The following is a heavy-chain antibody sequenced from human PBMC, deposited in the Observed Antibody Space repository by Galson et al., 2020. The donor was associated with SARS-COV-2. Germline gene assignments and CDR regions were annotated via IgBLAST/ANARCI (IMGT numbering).Heavy chain of an antibody. CDR1: GFSLSTSGMC. Sequence: SGPTLVKPTQTLTLTCTFSGFSLSTSGMCVSWIRHPPEKALEWLARLDWDDDKYYSTSLKTRLTTSKDTSKNQVVLTMTNMDPVDTATYYCARTHAGAGGRADYWGQGTLGTVSS. CDR2: LDWDDDK. V-gene: IGHV2-70*11. J-gene: IGHJ4*02. D-gene: IGHD6-13*01. CDR3: ARTHAGAGGRADY.